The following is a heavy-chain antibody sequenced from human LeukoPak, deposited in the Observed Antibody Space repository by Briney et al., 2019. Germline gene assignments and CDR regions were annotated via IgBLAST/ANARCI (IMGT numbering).Heavy chain of an antibody. CDR1: GFTFSSYA. Sequence: GGSLRLSCAASGFTFSSYAMSWVRQAPGKGLEWVSGISGSGGSTYYADSVKGRFTISRDNSKNTLYLQMNSLRTEDTAVYYCAKDRGGSYGGDDAFDIWGQGTMVTVSS. V-gene: IGHV3-23*01. D-gene: IGHD3-10*01. CDR3: AKDRGGSYGGDDAFDI. CDR2: ISGSGGST. J-gene: IGHJ3*02.